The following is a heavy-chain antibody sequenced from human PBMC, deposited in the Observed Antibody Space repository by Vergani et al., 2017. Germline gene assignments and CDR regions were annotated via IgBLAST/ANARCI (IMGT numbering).Heavy chain of an antibody. D-gene: IGHD5-18*01. CDR1: GGSISSSSYY. CDR3: ARGAGTAMVDPPGYLDY. J-gene: IGHJ4*02. V-gene: IGHV4-39*07. Sequence: QLQLQESGPGLVKPSETLSLTCTVSGGSISSSSYYWGWIRQPPGKVLEWIGSNYYSGSTYYNPSLKSRVTISVDTSENQFSLKLRSVTAADTAGYYCARGAGTAMVDPPGYLDYWGQGTLVTVSS. CDR2: NYYSGST.